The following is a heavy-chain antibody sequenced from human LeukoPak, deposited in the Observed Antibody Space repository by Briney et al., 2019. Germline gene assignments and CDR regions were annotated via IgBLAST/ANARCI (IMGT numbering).Heavy chain of an antibody. Sequence: SETLSLTCAVYGGSFSGYYWSWIRQPPGKGLEWIGEINHSGSTNYNPSLKSRVTISVDTSKNQFSLKLSPVTAADTAVYYCARGFLTSVAGTSFDYWGQGTLVTVSS. D-gene: IGHD6-19*01. J-gene: IGHJ4*02. V-gene: IGHV4-34*01. CDR1: GGSFSGYY. CDR3: ARGFLTSVAGTSFDY. CDR2: INHSGST.